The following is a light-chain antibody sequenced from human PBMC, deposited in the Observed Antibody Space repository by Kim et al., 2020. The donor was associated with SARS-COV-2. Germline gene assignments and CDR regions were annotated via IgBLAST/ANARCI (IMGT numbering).Light chain of an antibody. Sequence: TDTGTCNGGSSNIGAQAATWLQQHQGLPPKLLSYSNNNRPSGISGRFSASRSGNTASLTITGLQPDDETDYYCSAWDRSRRAWVFGGGTKVTVL. CDR3: SAWDRSRRAWV. V-gene: IGLV10-54*04. CDR2: SNN. CDR1: SSNIGAQA. J-gene: IGLJ3*02.